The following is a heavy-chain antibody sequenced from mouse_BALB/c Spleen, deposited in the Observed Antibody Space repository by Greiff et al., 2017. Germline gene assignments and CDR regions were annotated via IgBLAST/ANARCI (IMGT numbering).Heavy chain of an antibody. CDR2: ISSGSSTI. Sequence: DVMLVESGGGLVQPGGSRKLSCAASGFTFSSFGMHWVRQAPEKGLEWVAYISSGSSTIYYADTVKGRFTISRDNPKNTLFLQMTSLRSEDTAMYYCARSGDGNPWFAYWGQGTLVTVSA. CDR3: ARSGDGNPWFAY. J-gene: IGHJ3*01. V-gene: IGHV5-17*02. CDR1: GFTFSSFG. D-gene: IGHD2-1*01.